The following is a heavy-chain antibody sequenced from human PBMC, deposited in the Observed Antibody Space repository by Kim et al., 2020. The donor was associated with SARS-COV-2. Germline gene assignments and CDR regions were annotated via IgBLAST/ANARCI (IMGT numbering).Heavy chain of an antibody. CDR3: ARGGCGQLGGYFDY. V-gene: IGHV3-64*02. D-gene: IGHD1-1*01. J-gene: IGHJ4*02. CDR1: GFTFSSYA. Sequence: GGSLRLSCAASGFTFSSYAMHWVRQAPGKGLEYVSAICSNGGSTYYADFVKGRFTISRDNSKNTLYLQMSSLRAEDMAVYYCARGGCGQLGGYFDYWGQGTLVTVSS. CDR2: ICSNGGST.